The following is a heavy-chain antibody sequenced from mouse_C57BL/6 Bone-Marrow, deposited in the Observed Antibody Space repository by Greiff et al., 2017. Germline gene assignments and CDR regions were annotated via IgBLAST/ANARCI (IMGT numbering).Heavy chain of an antibody. V-gene: IGHV1-59*01. Sequence: QVQLQQSGAELVRPGTSVKLSCKASGYTFTSYWMHWVKQRPGQGLEWIGVIDPSDSYTNYNQKFKGKATLTVDTSSSTAYMQLSSLTSEDSAVYYCASPDYDLGRYAMDDWGQGTSVTVSS. CDR3: ASPDYDLGRYAMDD. CDR1: GYTFTSYW. CDR2: IDPSDSYT. D-gene: IGHD3-3*01. J-gene: IGHJ4*01.